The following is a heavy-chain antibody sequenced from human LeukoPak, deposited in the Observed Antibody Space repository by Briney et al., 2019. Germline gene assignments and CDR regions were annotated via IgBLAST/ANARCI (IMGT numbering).Heavy chain of an antibody. D-gene: IGHD2-2*01. V-gene: IGHV1-46*01. Sequence: ASVKVSCKASGYTFTSYGISWVRQAPGQGLEWMGIINPSGGSTSYAQKFQGRVTMTRDMSTSTVYMELSSLRSEDTAVYYCARIGYEGYFDYWGQGTLVTVSS. CDR1: GYTFTSYG. CDR3: ARIGYEGYFDY. CDR2: INPSGGST. J-gene: IGHJ4*02.